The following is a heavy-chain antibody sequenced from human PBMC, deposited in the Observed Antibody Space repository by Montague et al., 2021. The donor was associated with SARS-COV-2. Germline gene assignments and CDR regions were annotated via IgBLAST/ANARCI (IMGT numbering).Heavy chain of an antibody. CDR2: NYYSGTT. J-gene: IGHJ3*02. Sequence: SETLSLTCTVSGGSITRNYYWGWIRRPPGKGLEWVGNNYYSGTTXINPSLKSRVTISVDASKNQFSLNLTSVTAADTAVYYCARPPVRGVPKVFDIWGQGALVIVSS. CDR3: ARPPVRGVPKVFDI. D-gene: IGHD3-10*01. V-gene: IGHV4-39*01. CDR1: GGSITRNYY.